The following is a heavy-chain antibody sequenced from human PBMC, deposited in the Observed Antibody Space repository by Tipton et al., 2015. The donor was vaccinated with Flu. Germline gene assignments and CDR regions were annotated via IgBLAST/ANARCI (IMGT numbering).Heavy chain of an antibody. V-gene: IGHV4-4*07. CDR1: GDSISSYY. Sequence: LRLSCTVSGDSISSYYWSWIRQPAGKGPEWIGRIYTSGSTNYNASLKSRVTMSVDTSKNQFSLKLSSVTVADTAVYYCARDYLLGDLSFFDNWGQGTLVTVSS. J-gene: IGHJ4*02. D-gene: IGHD3-16*02. CDR3: ARDYLLGDLSFFDN. CDR2: IYTSGST.